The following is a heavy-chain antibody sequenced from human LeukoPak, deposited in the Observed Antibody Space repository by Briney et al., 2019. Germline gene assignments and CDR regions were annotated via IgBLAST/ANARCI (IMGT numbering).Heavy chain of an antibody. J-gene: IGHJ4*02. CDR2: IIPILGIA. V-gene: IGHV1-69*04. Sequence: ASVKVSCKASGGTFSCYAISWVRQAPGQGLEWMGRIIPILGIANYAQKFQGRVTITADKSTSTAYMELSSLGSEDTAVYYCASGYCSGGSCYEYFDYWGQGTLVTVSS. CDR3: ASGYCSGGSCYEYFDY. CDR1: GGTFSCYA. D-gene: IGHD2-15*01.